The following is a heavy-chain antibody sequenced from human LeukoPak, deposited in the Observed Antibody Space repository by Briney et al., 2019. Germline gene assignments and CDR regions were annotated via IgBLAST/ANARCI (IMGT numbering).Heavy chain of an antibody. CDR1: GGSISSYY. CDR3: AGCIAVAGGFDY. Sequence: SETLSLTCTVSGGSISSYYWSWIRHPPGKGLEWIGYIYYSGSTNYNPSLKSRVTISVDTSKNQFSLKLSSVTAADTAVYYCAGCIAVAGGFDYWGQGTLVTVSS. CDR2: IYYSGST. V-gene: IGHV4-59*01. D-gene: IGHD6-19*01. J-gene: IGHJ4*02.